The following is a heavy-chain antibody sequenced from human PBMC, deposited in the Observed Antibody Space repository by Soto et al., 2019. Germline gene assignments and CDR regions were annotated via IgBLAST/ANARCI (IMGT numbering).Heavy chain of an antibody. CDR3: ARDADGYYYDSSGPRTEFDY. V-gene: IGHV1-46*01. CDR2: INPSGGSP. CDR1: GYTFTSYY. J-gene: IGHJ4*02. Sequence: ASLKVSCKSSGYTFTSYYMHCVRRAPGQGLDWMGIINPSGGSPSYAQKFQGRVTMTRDTSTSTVYMELSSLRSEDTAVYYCARDADGYYYDSSGPRTEFDYWGQGTLVTVSS. D-gene: IGHD3-22*01.